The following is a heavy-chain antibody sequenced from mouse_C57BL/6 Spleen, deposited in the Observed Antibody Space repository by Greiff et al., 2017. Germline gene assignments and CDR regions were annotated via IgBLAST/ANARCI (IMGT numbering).Heavy chain of an antibody. CDR3: AILFGDY. CDR2: IHPSVSDT. Sequence: VQLQQPGAELVKPGASVKVSCKASGYTFTSYWMHWVKQRPGQGLEWIGRIHPSVSDTNYNQKFKGKDTLTVDKSSSTAYMQLSSLTSEDSAVYYCAILFGDYWGQGTTLTVSS. J-gene: IGHJ2*01. V-gene: IGHV1-74*01. D-gene: IGHD3-1*01. CDR1: GYTFTSYW.